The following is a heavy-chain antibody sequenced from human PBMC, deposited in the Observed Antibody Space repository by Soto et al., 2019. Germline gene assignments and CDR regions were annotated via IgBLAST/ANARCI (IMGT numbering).Heavy chain of an antibody. CDR2: ISGDGVNK. CDR3: ARRLTTSVTAMGY. J-gene: IGHJ4*02. CDR1: GFIFSDYA. D-gene: IGHD4-17*01. V-gene: IGHV3-30-3*01. Sequence: SLRLSCSASGFIFSDYAINWVRQAPGKGLEWVAVISGDGVNKYIADSVKGRFIISRDNSRNTVFLQMNSLGLEDTAIYYCARRLTTSVTAMGYWGQGALVTVSS.